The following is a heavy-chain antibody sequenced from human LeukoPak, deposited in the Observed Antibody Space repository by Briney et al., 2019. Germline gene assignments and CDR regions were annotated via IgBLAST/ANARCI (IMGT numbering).Heavy chain of an antibody. J-gene: IGHJ4*02. CDR2: IHYSGSV. V-gene: IGHV4-59*12. CDR3: ARDNGSGSYGPFDY. CDR1: GGSINTYY. D-gene: IGHD3-10*01. Sequence: PSETLSLTCTVSGGSINTYYGIWIRQPPGKGLEWIAHIHYSGSVNYNPSLKSRVTISVDTSKNHFSLKLSSVTAADTAVYYCARDNGSGSYGPFDYWGQGTLVTVSS.